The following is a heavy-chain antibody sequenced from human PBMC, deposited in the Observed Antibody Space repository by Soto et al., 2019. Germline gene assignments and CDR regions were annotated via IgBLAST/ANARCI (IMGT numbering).Heavy chain of an antibody. V-gene: IGHV3-11*01. J-gene: IGHJ6*02. D-gene: IGHD3-16*02. CDR1: GFTFSDYY. Sequence: PVGSLRLSCAASGFTFSDYYMSWIRQAPGKGLEWVSYISSSGTTIYYADSVKGRFTILRDNARNSLFLQMNSLRAEDTAVYYCAKGYVWGTYRPSMDVWGHGTTVTVSS. CDR3: AKGYVWGTYRPSMDV. CDR2: ISSSGTTI.